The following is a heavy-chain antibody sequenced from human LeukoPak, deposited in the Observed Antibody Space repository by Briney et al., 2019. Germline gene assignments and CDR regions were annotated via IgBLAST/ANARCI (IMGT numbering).Heavy chain of an antibody. J-gene: IGHJ4*02. D-gene: IGHD3-9*01. CDR3: ARGRTLRGYFDWLLPRHFDY. V-gene: IGHV4-34*01. CDR2: INHSGST. Sequence: SETLSLTCAVYGGSFSGYYWSWIRQPPGKGLEWIGEINHSGSTNYNPSLKSRVTISVDTPKNQFSLKLSSVTAADTAVYYCARGRTLRGYFDWLLPRHFDYWGQGTLVTVSS. CDR1: GGSFSGYY.